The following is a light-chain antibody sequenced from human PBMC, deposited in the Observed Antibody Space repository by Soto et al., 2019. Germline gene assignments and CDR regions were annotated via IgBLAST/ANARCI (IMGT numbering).Light chain of an antibody. V-gene: IGLV2-8*01. CDR1: SNDVGHSSF. J-gene: IGLJ1*01. CDR2: EVS. CDR3: NAQADNGKHV. Sequence: QSVLTQPPSASGSPGQSVTISCTGNSNDVGHSSFISWYQQHPGKGPKLIIYEVSKRPSGVHDRFSGSKSGNTASLSVSGLQDEDEADYFCNAQADNGKHVFGTGTKVTVL.